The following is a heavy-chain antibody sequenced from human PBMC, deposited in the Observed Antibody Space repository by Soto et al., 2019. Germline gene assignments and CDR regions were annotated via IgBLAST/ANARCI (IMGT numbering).Heavy chain of an antibody. Sequence: GGSLRLSCSASGFAFSSYAMHWVRQTPGKGLEYVSAISPQGGSTYYADSVKGRFTISRDDSKNTVYLQMSSLRPDDTAVYYCVNMMIARGAFDFWGQGTLVNV. CDR2: ISPQGGST. J-gene: IGHJ4*02. D-gene: IGHD2-21*01. V-gene: IGHV3-64D*06. CDR1: GFAFSSYA. CDR3: VNMMIARGAFDF.